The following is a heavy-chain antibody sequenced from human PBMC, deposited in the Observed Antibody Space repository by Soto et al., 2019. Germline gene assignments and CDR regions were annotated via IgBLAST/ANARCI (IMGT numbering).Heavy chain of an antibody. D-gene: IGHD2-15*01. CDR1: GGSFSGYY. Sequence: QVQLQQWGAGLLKPSETLSLTCAVYGGSFSGYYWSWIRQPPGMGLEWIGEINLSGSTNYNPSLKSRVTISVDASRIQFTLKLSSVTPADTAVYSCEFGWSGGSCYSGVSYWGEGALVTVSS. CDR2: INLSGST. J-gene: IGHJ4*02. CDR3: EFGWSGGSCYSGVSY. V-gene: IGHV4-34*01.